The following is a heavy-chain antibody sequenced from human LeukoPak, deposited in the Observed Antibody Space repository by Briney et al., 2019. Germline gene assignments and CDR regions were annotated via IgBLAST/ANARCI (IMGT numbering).Heavy chain of an antibody. Sequence: PGGSLRLSCAASGFTFSSSGMHWVRQAPGKGLEWVAVISYDGSNKDYADSVKGRFTISRDNSKNTLYLQMNSLSAEDTAVYYCAKTGGSYPFDYWGQGTLVTVSS. D-gene: IGHD1-26*01. CDR2: ISYDGSNK. V-gene: IGHV3-30*18. CDR1: GFTFSSSG. CDR3: AKTGGSYPFDY. J-gene: IGHJ4*02.